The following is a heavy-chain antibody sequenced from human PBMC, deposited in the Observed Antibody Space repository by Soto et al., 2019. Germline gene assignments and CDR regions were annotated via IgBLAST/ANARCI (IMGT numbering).Heavy chain of an antibody. V-gene: IGHV3-11*01. CDR2: IGGTSNVI. CDR1: GFLFSANY. Sequence: GGSLRLSCEASGFLFSANYMTWIRQAPGKGLEWVSYIGGTSNVIYYADSVKGRFTISSDNAKNSLYLQMNSLRAEDTAVYYCARVGLSAADFDYWGQGAPVTVSS. CDR3: ARVGLSAADFDY. D-gene: IGHD6-25*01. J-gene: IGHJ4*02.